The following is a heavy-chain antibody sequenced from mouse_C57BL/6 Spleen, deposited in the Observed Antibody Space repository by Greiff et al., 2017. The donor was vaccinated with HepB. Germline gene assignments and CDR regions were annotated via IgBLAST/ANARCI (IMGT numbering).Heavy chain of an antibody. CDR2: INPSSGYP. CDR1: GYTFTSYW. CDR3: ATAPSHPWYFDY. V-gene: IGHV1-7*01. Sequence: VQLQQSGAELAKPGASVKLSCKASGYTFTSYWMHWVKQRPGQGLEWIGYINPSSGYPKYNQKFKDKATLTADKSSSTAYMQLSSLTYEDSAVYYCATAPSHPWYFDYWGQGTTLTVSS. J-gene: IGHJ2*01.